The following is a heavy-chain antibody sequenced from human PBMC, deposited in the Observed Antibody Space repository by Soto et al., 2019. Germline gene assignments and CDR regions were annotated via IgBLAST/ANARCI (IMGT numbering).Heavy chain of an antibody. V-gene: IGHV3-30*18. CDR1: GFTFSSYG. J-gene: IGHJ4*02. CDR2: ISYDGSNK. CDR3: AKGPYSSSSGWYAY. Sequence: GGSLRLSCAASGFTFSSYGMHWVRQAPGKGLEWVAVISYDGSNKYYADSVKGRFTISRDNSKNTLYLQMNSLRAEDTAVYYCAKGPYSSSSGWYAYWGQGTLVTVSS. D-gene: IGHD6-19*01.